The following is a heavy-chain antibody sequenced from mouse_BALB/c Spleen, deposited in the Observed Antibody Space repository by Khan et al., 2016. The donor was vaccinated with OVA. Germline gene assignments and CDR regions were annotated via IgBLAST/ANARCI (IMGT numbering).Heavy chain of an antibody. J-gene: IGHJ3*01. D-gene: IGHD2-1*01. V-gene: IGHV14-3*02. Sequence: VQLQQSGAELVKPGASVKLSCSASGFNIKDTYIHWMKQRPEQGLEWIGRIDPPNDDSKYGPKFQAKATLTADTSSNTAYLQLSSLTSEDTATYYCATVYGNPFAYWGQGTLVSVSA. CDR1: GFNIKDTY. CDR3: ATVYGNPFAY. CDR2: IDPPNDDS.